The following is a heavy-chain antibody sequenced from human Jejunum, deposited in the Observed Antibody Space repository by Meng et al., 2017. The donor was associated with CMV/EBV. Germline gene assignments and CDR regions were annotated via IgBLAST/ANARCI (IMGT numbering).Heavy chain of an antibody. J-gene: IGHJ3*01. CDR2: ITSSSSYI. V-gene: IGHV3-21*04. CDR1: S. D-gene: IGHD3-10*01. CDR3: AKDLYGGEMYYNVRLGDSPFHV. Sequence: SMNGVRQAPGKGLEWVSSITSSSSYIYYADSVKGRFTISRDNAKNSLYLQMNSLTTEDTALYYCAKDLYGGEMYYNVRLGDSPFHVWGQGTMVTVSS.